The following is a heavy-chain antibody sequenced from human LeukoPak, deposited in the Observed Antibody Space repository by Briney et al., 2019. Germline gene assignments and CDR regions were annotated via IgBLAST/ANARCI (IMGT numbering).Heavy chain of an antibody. CDR2: IYHSGST. V-gene: IGHV4-38-2*01. J-gene: IGHJ3*02. D-gene: IGHD5-18*01. Sequence: SETLSLTCAVSGYSISSGYYWGWIRQPPGQGLEWIGSIYHSGSTYYNPSLKSRLTISVDTSKNQFSLKLSSVTAADTAVYDCARHSSYGYGISAFDIWGQGTMVTVSS. CDR1: GYSISSGYY. CDR3: ARHSSYGYGISAFDI.